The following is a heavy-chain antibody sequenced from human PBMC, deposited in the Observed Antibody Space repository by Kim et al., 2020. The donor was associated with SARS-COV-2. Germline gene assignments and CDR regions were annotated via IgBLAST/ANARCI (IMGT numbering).Heavy chain of an antibody. CDR3: ARDPLGSGGRSYSSGWYYFDY. D-gene: IGHD6-19*01. Sequence: ASVKVSCKASGYTFTGYAMHWVRQAPGQRLEWMGWINAGNGNTKYSQNFQGRVTITRDTSASTAYMELSSLRSEDTAVYYCARDPLGSGGRSYSSGWYYFDYWGQGTLVTVSS. J-gene: IGHJ4*02. CDR1: GYTFTGYA. V-gene: IGHV1-3*01. CDR2: INAGNGNT.